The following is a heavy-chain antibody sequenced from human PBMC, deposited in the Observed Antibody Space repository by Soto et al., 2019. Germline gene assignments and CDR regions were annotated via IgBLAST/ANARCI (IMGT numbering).Heavy chain of an antibody. J-gene: IGHJ6*02. V-gene: IGHV1-69*08. Sequence: QVQLVQSGTEVKKPGSSVNVSCKASGGTFSSYTISWVRQAPGQGLEWMGRIIPMLGITNYAQKFQGRVTSTADKSTATAYMELSSLRSEDTAIYYCAREDRYYGMDVWGQGTPVPVSS. CDR2: IIPMLGIT. CDR3: AREDRYYGMDV. CDR1: GGTFSSYT.